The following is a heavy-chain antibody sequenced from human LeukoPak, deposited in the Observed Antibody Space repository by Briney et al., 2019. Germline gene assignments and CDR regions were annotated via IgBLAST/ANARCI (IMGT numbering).Heavy chain of an antibody. CDR2: ISGSGGST. CDR1: GFTLSSNA. Sequence: GGSLRLSCAASGFTLSSNAMSWVRQAPGKGLEWVSAISGSGGSTYYADSVKGRFTISCDNSKNTLYLQMNSLRAEDTAVYYCAVPSIAARLGDYWGQGTLVTVTS. J-gene: IGHJ4*02. CDR3: AVPSIAARLGDY. D-gene: IGHD6-6*01. V-gene: IGHV3-23*01.